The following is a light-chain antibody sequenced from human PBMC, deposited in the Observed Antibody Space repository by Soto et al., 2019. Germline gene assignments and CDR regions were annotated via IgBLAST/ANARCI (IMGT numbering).Light chain of an antibody. CDR1: QSISSD. V-gene: IGKV1-39*01. CDR2: AAS. Sequence: DIQMTQFPPSLSASVGDRVTITCQASQSISSDLNWYQQKPGKAPKLLIYAASSFQSEVPSRFSGSGSGTDFTLTISSLQPEDFATYYCQQSYSNLYTFGQGTRLEIK. J-gene: IGKJ5*01. CDR3: QQSYSNLYT.